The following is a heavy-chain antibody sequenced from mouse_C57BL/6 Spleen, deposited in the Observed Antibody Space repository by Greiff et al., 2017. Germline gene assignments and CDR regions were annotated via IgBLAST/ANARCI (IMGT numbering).Heavy chain of an antibody. CDR1: GYTFTDYY. D-gene: IGHD2-2*01. CDR2: IYPGSGNT. V-gene: IGHV1-76*01. Sequence: VQGVESGAELVRPGASVKLSCKASGYTFTDYYINWVKQRPGQGLEWIARIYPGSGNTYYNEKFKGKATLTAEKSSSTAYMQLSSLTSEDSAVYFCARSGYGYDDYAMDYWGKEPQSPSP. J-gene: IGHJ4*01. CDR3: ARSGYGYDDYAMDY.